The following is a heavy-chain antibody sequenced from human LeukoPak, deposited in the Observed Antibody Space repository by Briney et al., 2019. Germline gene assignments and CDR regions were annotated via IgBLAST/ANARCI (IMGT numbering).Heavy chain of an antibody. V-gene: IGHV3-30*18. Sequence: PGGSLRLSCAASGFTFSSYGMHWVRQAPGKGLEWVAVISYDGSNKYSADSVKGRFTISRDNSKNTLYLQMNSLRAEDTAVYYCAKSGGTYCSSTSCYDSRGFDYWGQGTLVTVSS. D-gene: IGHD2-2*01. CDR3: AKSGGTYCSSTSCYDSRGFDY. J-gene: IGHJ4*02. CDR1: GFTFSSYG. CDR2: ISYDGSNK.